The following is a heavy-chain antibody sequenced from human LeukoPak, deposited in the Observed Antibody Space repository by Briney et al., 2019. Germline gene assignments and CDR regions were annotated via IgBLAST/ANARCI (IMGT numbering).Heavy chain of an antibody. Sequence: PGGSLRLSCAASGFTFSSYEMNWVRQAPGKGLEWVSYISSSGNTIYYADSVNGQFTISIDNAKNSLSLQMQIMRAEDTAVYYCARGYSSGWPEGHYWGQGTLVTVSS. D-gene: IGHD6-19*01. CDR1: GFTFSSYE. CDR3: ARGYSSGWPEGHY. V-gene: IGHV3-48*03. CDR2: ISSSGNTI. J-gene: IGHJ4*02.